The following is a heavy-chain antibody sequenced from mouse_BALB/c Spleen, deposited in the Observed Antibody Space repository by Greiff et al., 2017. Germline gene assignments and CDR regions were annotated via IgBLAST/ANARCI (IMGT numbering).Heavy chain of an antibody. CDR3: ARGDGAMDY. J-gene: IGHJ4*01. CDR1: GYTFSSYW. CDR2: ILPGSGST. V-gene: IGHV1-9*01. D-gene: IGHD3-3*01. Sequence: VQLQQSGAELMKPGASVKISCTATGYTFSSYWIEWVKQRPGHGLEWIGEILPGSGSTNYNEKFKGKATFTADTSSNTAYMQLSSLTSEDSAVYYCARGDGAMDYWGQGTSVTVSS.